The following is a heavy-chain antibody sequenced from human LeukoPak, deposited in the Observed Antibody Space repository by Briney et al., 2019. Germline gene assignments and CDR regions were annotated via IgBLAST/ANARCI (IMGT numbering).Heavy chain of an antibody. J-gene: IGHJ4*02. V-gene: IGHV1-2*02. D-gene: IGHD3-10*01. CDR1: GYTFTCYY. CDR3: ARSGAYGSGSYLSY. CDR2: INPNSGGT. Sequence: ASVKVSCKASGYTFTCYYMHWVRQAPGQGLEWMGWINPNSGGTNYAQKFQGRVTMTRDTSISTAYMELGSLRSDDTAVYYCARSGAYGSGSYLSYWGQGTLVTVSS.